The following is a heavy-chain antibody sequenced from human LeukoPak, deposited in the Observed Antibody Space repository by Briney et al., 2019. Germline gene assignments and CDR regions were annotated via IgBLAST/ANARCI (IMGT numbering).Heavy chain of an antibody. V-gene: IGHV1-8*03. CDR3: ARGPYYYYYMDV. Sequence: ASVKVSCKASGYTLTSYDINWVRQATGQGLEWMGRMNPNSGDTGFAQKFQGRVTITRDTSASTAYMELSSLRSEDMAVYYCARGPYYYYYMDVWGKGTTVTVSS. CDR2: MNPNSGDT. CDR1: GYTLTSYD. J-gene: IGHJ6*03.